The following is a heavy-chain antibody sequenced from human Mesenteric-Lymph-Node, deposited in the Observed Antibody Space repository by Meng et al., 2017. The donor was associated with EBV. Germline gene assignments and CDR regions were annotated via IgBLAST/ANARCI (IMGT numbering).Heavy chain of an antibody. CDR2: FTISGDNT. J-gene: IGHJ4*02. D-gene: IGHD2/OR15-2a*01. V-gene: IGHV3-23*01. Sequence: VHWLEFGGGLVQPGGSLRLSCTASGFTFFNYAMSWVRQSPGKGLEWVSTFTISGDNTYYADSVKGRFTISRDNSKNTLFLQMTSLRVEDTAIYYCAKNPSTDRYFDYWGRGTLVTVSS. CDR1: GFTFFNYA. CDR3: AKNPSTDRYFDY.